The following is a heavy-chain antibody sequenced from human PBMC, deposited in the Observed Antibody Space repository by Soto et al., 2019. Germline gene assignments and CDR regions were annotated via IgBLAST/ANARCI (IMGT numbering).Heavy chain of an antibody. CDR2: TYYRSTWSN. CDR1: GDSVSSNSAA. D-gene: IGHD6-13*01. V-gene: IGHV6-1*01. Sequence: QVQLQQSGPGLVKPSQTLSLTCAISGDSVSSNSAAWTWIRQSPSRGLEWLGRTYYRSTWSNDYAIYVKSRIAINPDTSSNQFSLHLNSVTPEDTAVYYCARQIAATGTSGTFDYWGQGTLVTVSS. J-gene: IGHJ4*02. CDR3: ARQIAATGTSGTFDY.